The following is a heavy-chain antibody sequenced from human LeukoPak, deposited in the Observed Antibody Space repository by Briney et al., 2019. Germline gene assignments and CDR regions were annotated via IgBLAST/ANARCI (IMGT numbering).Heavy chain of an antibody. Sequence: GESLKISCKGSGYSFTSYWISWVRQMPGKGLEWMGRIDPSDSYTNYSPSFQGHVTISADKSISTAYLQRSSLKASDTAMYYCARLPIAAAGDLEYFQHWGQGTLVTVSS. CDR3: ARLPIAAAGDLEYFQH. D-gene: IGHD6-13*01. V-gene: IGHV5-10-1*01. CDR2: IDPSDSYT. CDR1: GYSFTSYW. J-gene: IGHJ1*01.